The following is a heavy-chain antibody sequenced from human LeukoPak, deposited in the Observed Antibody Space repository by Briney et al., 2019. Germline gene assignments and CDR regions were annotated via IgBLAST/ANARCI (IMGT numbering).Heavy chain of an antibody. D-gene: IGHD4-17*01. CDR2: INPNSGGT. V-gene: IGHV1-2*02. Sequence: ASVKVSCKASGYTFTGYFMHWVRQAPGQGLEWMGWINPNSGGTNYAQKFQGRVTMTRDTSISTAYMELSRLRSDDTAVYYCVRAKSTVTGPGNWFDPWGKEPLVTVSS. J-gene: IGHJ5*02. CDR1: GYTFTGYF. CDR3: VRAKSTVTGPGNWFDP.